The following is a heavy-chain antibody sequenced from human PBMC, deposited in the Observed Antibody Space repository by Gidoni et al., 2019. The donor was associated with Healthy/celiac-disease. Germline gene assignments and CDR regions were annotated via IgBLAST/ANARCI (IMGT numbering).Heavy chain of an antibody. V-gene: IGHV4-31*03. D-gene: IGHD2-15*01. J-gene: IGHJ4*02. CDR1: GGSLSSGGYY. Sequence: QVQLQESVPGLVQPSQTLSLTCTASGGSLSSGGYYWSWIRQHPGKGLEWIGYIYYSGSTYYNPSLKSRVTISVDTSKNQFSLKLSSVTAADTAVYYCARAGVVAATGVFDYWGQGTLVTVSS. CDR2: IYYSGST. CDR3: ARAGVVAATGVFDY.